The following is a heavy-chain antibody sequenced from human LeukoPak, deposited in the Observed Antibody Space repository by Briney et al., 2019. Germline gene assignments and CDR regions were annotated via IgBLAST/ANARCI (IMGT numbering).Heavy chain of an antibody. Sequence: ASVKVSCKASGGTFSSYAISWVRQAPGQGLEWMGWINPNSGGTNYAQKFQGRVTMTRDTSISTAYMELSRLRSDDTAVYYCAREGIAAAGRRYNWFDPWGQGTLVTVSS. CDR1: GGTFSSYA. CDR2: INPNSGGT. J-gene: IGHJ5*02. D-gene: IGHD6-13*01. V-gene: IGHV1-2*02. CDR3: AREGIAAAGRRYNWFDP.